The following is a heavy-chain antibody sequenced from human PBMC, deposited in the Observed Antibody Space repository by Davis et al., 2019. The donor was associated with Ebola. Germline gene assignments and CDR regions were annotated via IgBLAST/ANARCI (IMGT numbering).Heavy chain of an antibody. CDR1: RFTFSNSG. D-gene: IGHD2-8*01. CDR2: ISYDGGNK. J-gene: IGHJ1*01. Sequence: GESLKISCAASRFTFSNSGMHWVRQAPGKGLEWVAFISYDGGNKYYADSVKGRFTISRDNSKNTLYLQMNSLRAEDTAIYYCAKDFGSVRASTLVYWGQGTLVTVSS. CDR3: AKDFGSVRASTLVY. V-gene: IGHV3-30*18.